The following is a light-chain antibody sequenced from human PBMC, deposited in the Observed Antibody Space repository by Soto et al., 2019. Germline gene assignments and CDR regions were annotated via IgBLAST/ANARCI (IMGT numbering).Light chain of an antibody. CDR1: QDIRKN. V-gene: IGKV1-33*01. CDR2: GAS. J-gene: IGKJ4*01. Sequence: DIQMTQSPSSLSASVGDRVTITCQASQDIRKNLNWYQQKSGKAPKLLIYGASNLETGVPSRFSGSGSGTDFTLTIISLQPEDISAYYCQQYDELITFGGGTKVEIK. CDR3: QQYDELIT.